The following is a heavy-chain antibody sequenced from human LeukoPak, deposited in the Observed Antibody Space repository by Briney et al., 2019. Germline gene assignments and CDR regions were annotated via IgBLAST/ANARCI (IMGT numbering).Heavy chain of an antibody. CDR1: GGSISSYY. CDR3: ARYIVSYPHDAFDI. J-gene: IGHJ3*02. Sequence: TSETLSLTCTVSGGSISSYYWSWIRQPPGKGLEWIGYIYYSGSTSYNPSLKSRVTISVDTSKKQFSLKLSSVTAADTAFYYCARYIVSYPHDAFDIWGQGTMVTVSS. CDR2: IYYSGST. V-gene: IGHV4-59*01. D-gene: IGHD1-26*01.